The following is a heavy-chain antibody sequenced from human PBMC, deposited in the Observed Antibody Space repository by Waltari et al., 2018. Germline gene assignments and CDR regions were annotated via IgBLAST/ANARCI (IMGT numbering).Heavy chain of an antibody. Sequence: QVQLVQSGAEVKKPGSSVRVSCKASGGSFSSFAISWVRQAPGQGLEWMGGIIPTIQTTNYAQKFQGRVTIIADASTSTAHMELRSLRSDDTAIYYCARDGSHNYGEFDSRGQGTLVTVSS. CDR1: GGSFSSFA. CDR2: IIPTIQTT. J-gene: IGHJ4*02. D-gene: IGHD5-18*01. V-gene: IGHV1-69*01. CDR3: ARDGSHNYGEFDS.